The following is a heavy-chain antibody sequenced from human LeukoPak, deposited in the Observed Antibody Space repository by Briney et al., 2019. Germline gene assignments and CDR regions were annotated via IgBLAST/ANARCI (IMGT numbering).Heavy chain of an antibody. CDR1: GGSISSYY. V-gene: IGHV4-59*01. CDR2: IYYSGST. D-gene: IGHD3-22*01. CDR3: ARLVAVVRYFDY. J-gene: IGHJ4*02. Sequence: SETLSLTRTVSGGSISSYYWSWIRQPPGKGLEWIGYIYYSGSTNYNPSLKSRVTISVDTSKNQFSLKLSTVTAADTAVYYCARLVAVVRYFDYWGQGTLVTVSS.